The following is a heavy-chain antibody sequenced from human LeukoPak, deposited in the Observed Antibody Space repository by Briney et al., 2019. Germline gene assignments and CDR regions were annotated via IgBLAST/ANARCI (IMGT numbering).Heavy chain of an antibody. CDR1: GYTFTSYG. D-gene: IGHD4-17*01. CDR2: IDTNTGSP. CDR3: ASFYYGDGGGAKYFQH. V-gene: IGHV7-4-1*04. J-gene: IGHJ1*01. Sequence: GASVKVSCKASGYTFTSYGISWVRQAPGQGLEWMGWIDTNTGSPTYAQGFTGRFVFSLDTSVSMAYLQISSLKAEDTAVYYCASFYYGDGGGAKYFQHWGQGTLVTVSS.